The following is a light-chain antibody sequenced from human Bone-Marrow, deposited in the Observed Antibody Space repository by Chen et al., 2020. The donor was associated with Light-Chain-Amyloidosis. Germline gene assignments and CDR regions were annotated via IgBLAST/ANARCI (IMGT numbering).Light chain of an antibody. V-gene: IGKV1-5*03. Sequence: DIQITQSPSTLSAYSGDRVALTCRASQSISRWSASYQQKPGKAPKLLIQNASDLENGVPSRFSGSGSGTEFTLTISIVQPDDCVIYVCQQYHAYPYTFGQGTKL. CDR1: QSISRW. J-gene: IGKJ2*01. CDR3: QQYHAYPYT. CDR2: NAS.